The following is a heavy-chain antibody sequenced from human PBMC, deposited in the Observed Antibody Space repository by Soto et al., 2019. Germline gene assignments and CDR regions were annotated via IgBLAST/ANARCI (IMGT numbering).Heavy chain of an antibody. V-gene: IGHV3-23*01. J-gene: IGHJ4*02. CDR3: VREASSSGLHLDH. Sequence: GGSLRLSCAASGFIFSNYAMSWVRQAPGKGLEWVSFISGSGSSTYYADSVKGRFAISRGNSKNTLYLQMNSLRAEDAAVYYCVREASSSGLHLDHWGRGTLVTVSS. CDR1: GFIFSNYA. D-gene: IGHD6-6*01. CDR2: ISGSGSST.